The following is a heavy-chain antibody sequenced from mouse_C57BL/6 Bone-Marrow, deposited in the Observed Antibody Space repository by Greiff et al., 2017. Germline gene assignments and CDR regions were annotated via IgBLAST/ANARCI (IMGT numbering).Heavy chain of an antibody. D-gene: IGHD1-1*01. CDR3: ARSGTVVANWYFDV. Sequence: VQLQQPGAELVKPGASVKLSCKASGYTFTSYWMHWVNQRPGQGLEWIGIIHPNSGSTNYNEKFKSKATLTVDKSSSTAYMQLSSLTSEDSAVYYCARSGTVVANWYFDVWGTGTTVTVSS. V-gene: IGHV1-64*01. CDR2: IHPNSGST. CDR1: GYTFTSYW. J-gene: IGHJ1*03.